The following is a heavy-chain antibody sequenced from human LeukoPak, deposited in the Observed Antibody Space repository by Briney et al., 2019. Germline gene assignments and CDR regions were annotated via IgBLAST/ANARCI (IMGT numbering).Heavy chain of an antibody. CDR3: ARLLMVYERYFDY. J-gene: IGHJ4*02. D-gene: IGHD2-8*01. Sequence: PSETLSLTCAVSGYSISSGYYWGWIRQPPGKGLEWIGSIYHSGSTYYNPSLKSRVTISVDTSKNQFSLKLSFVTAADTAVYYCARLLMVYERYFDYWGQGTLVTVSS. CDR1: GYSISSGYY. V-gene: IGHV4-38-2*01. CDR2: IYHSGST.